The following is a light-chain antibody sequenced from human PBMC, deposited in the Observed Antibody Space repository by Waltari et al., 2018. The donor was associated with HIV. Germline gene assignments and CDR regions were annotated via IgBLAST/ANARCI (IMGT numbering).Light chain of an antibody. CDR3: SSYSSSDTHVV. CDR1: SSDVGGYNY. Sequence: QSALTQPASVSGSPGQSITISCTGTSSDVGGYNYVSWYQQHPGNAPKFMIYEVRNRPSGVSNRFSGSKSGNTASLTISGLQAEDEAYYYCSSYSSSDTHVVFGGGIKLTVL. CDR2: EVR. J-gene: IGLJ2*01. V-gene: IGLV2-14*01.